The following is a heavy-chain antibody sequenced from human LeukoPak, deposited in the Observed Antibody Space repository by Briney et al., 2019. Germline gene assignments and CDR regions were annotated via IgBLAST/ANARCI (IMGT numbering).Heavy chain of an antibody. V-gene: IGHV3-7*01. CDR2: IKQDGSEK. J-gene: IGHJ4*02. CDR3: ARVWVPYDSSGYLDY. CDR1: GFTLSSYW. D-gene: IGHD3-22*01. Sequence: GGSLRLSCAASGFTLSSYWMSWVRQAPGKGLEWVANIKQDGSEKYYVDSVKGRFTISRDNAKNSLYLQMNSLRAEDTAVYYCARVWVPYDSSGYLDYWGQGTLVTVSS.